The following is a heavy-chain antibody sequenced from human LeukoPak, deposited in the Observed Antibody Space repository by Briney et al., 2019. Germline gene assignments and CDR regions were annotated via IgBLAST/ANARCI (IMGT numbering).Heavy chain of an antibody. V-gene: IGHV3-7*01. Sequence: GGSLRLSCAASGYTFSSYWMRWVRQAPGKGVEGVANIKQEGSEKYYVDSGKGRFTISRDNAKNSLYLQMNSLRAEDTAVYYCARRGPRYYYGMDVWGQGTTVTVSS. D-gene: IGHD3-16*01. CDR1: GYTFSSYW. J-gene: IGHJ6*02. CDR3: ARRGPRYYYGMDV. CDR2: IKQEGSEK.